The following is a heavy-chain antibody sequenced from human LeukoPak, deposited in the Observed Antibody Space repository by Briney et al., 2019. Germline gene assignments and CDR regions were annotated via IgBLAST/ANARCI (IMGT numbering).Heavy chain of an antibody. CDR2: INPNSGGT. Sequence: GSSVKVSCKASGGTFSSYAISWVRQAPGQGLEWMGWINPNSGGTNYAQKFQGRVTMTRDTSISTAYMELSRLRSDDTAVYYCARGRSNHYFDYWGQGTLVTVSS. CDR3: ARGRSNHYFDY. CDR1: GGTFSSYA. D-gene: IGHD3-16*02. V-gene: IGHV1-2*02. J-gene: IGHJ4*02.